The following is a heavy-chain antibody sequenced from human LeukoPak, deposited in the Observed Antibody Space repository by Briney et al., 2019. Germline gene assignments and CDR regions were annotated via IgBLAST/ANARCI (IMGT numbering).Heavy chain of an antibody. CDR1: GFTFSSFA. CDR2: INPSGDNT. J-gene: IGHJ4*02. D-gene: IGHD2-15*01. Sequence: PGGSLRLSCEVSGFTFSSFAMSWVRQAPGQGLEWISAINPSGDNTSSANSVKGRFTISRDNSKNTLFLQMNSLRDDDTAVYYCARQLRYCSDGTCYFDYWGQGTLVTVSS. V-gene: IGHV3-23*01. CDR3: ARQLRYCSDGTCYFDY.